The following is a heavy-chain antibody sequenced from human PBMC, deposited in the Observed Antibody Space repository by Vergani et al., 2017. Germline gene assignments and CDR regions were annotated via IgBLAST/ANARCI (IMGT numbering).Heavy chain of an antibody. CDR2: ISGSGGST. D-gene: IGHD2-2*01. V-gene: IGHV3-23*01. J-gene: IGHJ6*03. CDR1: GSTFISYA. CDR3: AKAAILVPAAITGIRAYYYYYMAV. Sequence: EVQLLESGGGLVKPGGSLRLLCAASGSTFISYAMSWVRQAPGKGLERVSAISGSGGSTYYTYPVKGRFTISRDNAKNMLYLQMNSRRVEDTARYYCAKAAILVPAAITGIRAYYYYYMAVWGKGTTVTVSS.